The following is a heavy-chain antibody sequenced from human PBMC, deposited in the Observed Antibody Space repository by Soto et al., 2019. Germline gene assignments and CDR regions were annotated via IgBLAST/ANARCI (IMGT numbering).Heavy chain of an antibody. CDR3: ARDLTGYSGSCHPDHWFAP. CDR2: IIPILGIG. J-gene: IGHJ5*02. V-gene: IGHV1-69*04. D-gene: IGHD6-13*01. Sequence: VASVKVSCKASGGTFSSHTISWVRQAPGQGLEWMGRIIPILGIGNYAQKFQGRVTITADKSTSTAYMELSSLRSEDTAVYYCARDLTGYSGSCHPDHWFAPWGRGTLVSVSS. CDR1: GGTFSSHT.